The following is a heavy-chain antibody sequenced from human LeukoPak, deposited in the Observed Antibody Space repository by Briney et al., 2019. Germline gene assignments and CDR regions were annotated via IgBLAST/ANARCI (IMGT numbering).Heavy chain of an antibody. CDR3: ARYNTGRPDY. V-gene: IGHV3-33*01. J-gene: IGHJ4*02. Sequence: PGGSLRLSCAASGFTFSNYGMHWVRQAPGKGLEWVAVIWYDGSKTYYADSVKGRFTISRDNSRNTLYLQMNSLRADDTAVYFCARYNTGRPDYWGQGTLVTASS. D-gene: IGHD1-14*01. CDR2: IWYDGSKT. CDR1: GFTFSNYG.